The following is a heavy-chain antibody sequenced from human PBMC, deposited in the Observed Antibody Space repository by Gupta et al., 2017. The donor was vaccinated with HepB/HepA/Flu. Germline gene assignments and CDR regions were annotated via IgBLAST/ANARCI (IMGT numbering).Heavy chain of an antibody. CDR2: ISNSGSII. CDR3: ARDWSEAFDV. J-gene: IGHJ3*01. CDR1: GFTFSTYE. V-gene: IGHV3-48*03. Sequence: EVQLVASGGGLVQPGGSLRLSCAASGFTFSTYEMNGVRQAPGKGMEWVSYISNSGSIIYYADSVKGRFTISRDNAKNSLHLQMDSLRAEDTAVYYCARDWSEAFDVWGQGTMVTVSS.